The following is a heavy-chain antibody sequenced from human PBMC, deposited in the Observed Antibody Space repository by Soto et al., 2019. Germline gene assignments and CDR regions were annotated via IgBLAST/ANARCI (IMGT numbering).Heavy chain of an antibody. Sequence: GGSLRLSCAASGFTLNSYWMHWVRQAPGKGLVWVSRLNDDGSTTNYADSVKGRFTISRDNAKNTLYLQMNSLRAEDTAVYYCTRASYYYDSSGYSSAFDIWGQGTMVTVSS. CDR2: LNDDGSTT. D-gene: IGHD3-22*01. CDR3: TRASYYYDSSGYSSAFDI. J-gene: IGHJ3*02. CDR1: GFTLNSYW. V-gene: IGHV3-74*01.